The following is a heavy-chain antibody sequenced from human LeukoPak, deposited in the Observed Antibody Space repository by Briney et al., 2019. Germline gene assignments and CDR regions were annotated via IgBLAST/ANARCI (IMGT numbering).Heavy chain of an antibody. J-gene: IGHJ6*02. Sequence: SETLSLTCTISAASIRSSSHHWGWIRHSPGKGLEWIGSIYYGQTIYYNPSLNSRVTISVVTSKDQFTLQLNSVTAADTALYYCARVNYGDYYYGMDVWGQGTTVTVSS. CDR1: AASIRSSSHH. D-gene: IGHD4-17*01. CDR3: ARVNYGDYYYGMDV. V-gene: IGHV4-39*06. CDR2: IYYGQTI.